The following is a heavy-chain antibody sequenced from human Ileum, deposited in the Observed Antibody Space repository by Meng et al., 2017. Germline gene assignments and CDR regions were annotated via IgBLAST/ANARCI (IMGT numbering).Heavy chain of an antibody. CDR3: ASGGDTIFGVVTTFDY. V-gene: IGHV1-69*06. J-gene: IGHJ4*02. CDR1: GGTFSSYA. Sequence: GAEVKKPGFLVKVSCNASGGTFSSYAISWVRQAPGQGLEWMGGIIPIFGTANYAQKFQGRVTITADKSTSTAYMELSSLRSEDTAVYYCASGGDTIFGVVTTFDYWGQGTLVTVSS. D-gene: IGHD3-3*01. CDR2: IIPIFGTA.